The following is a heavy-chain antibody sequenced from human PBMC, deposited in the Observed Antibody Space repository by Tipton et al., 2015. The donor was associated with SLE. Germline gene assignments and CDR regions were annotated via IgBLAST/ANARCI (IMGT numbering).Heavy chain of an antibody. D-gene: IGHD1-26*01. CDR3: ARGDSGNAFDI. CDR1: GGTFSSYT. V-gene: IGHV1-18*01. J-gene: IGHJ3*02. CDR2: ISAYYGNT. Sequence: QSGAEVKKPGSSVKVSCKASGGTFSSYTISWVRQAPGHGLEWMGWISAYYGNTNYGQKLQDRVTMTTDTSTSTAYMELRSLRSDDTAVYYCARGDSGNAFDIRGEGTMVTDSS.